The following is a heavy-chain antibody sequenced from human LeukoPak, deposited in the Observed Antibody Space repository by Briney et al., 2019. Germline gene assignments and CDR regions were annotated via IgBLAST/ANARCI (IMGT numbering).Heavy chain of an antibody. J-gene: IGHJ4*02. CDR2: IYYSGST. Sequence: SETLSLTCTVSGGSISSHYWSWIRQPPGKGLEWIGYIYYSGSTNYNPSLKSRVTISVDTSKNQFSLKLSSVAAADTAVYYCARAPFSYYYDSSGYYFDYWGQGTLVTVSS. V-gene: IGHV4-59*11. CDR3: ARAPFSYYYDSSGYYFDY. CDR1: GGSISSHY. D-gene: IGHD3-22*01.